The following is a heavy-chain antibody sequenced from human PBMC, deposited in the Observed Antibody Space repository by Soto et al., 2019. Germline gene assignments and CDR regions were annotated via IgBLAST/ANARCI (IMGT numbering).Heavy chain of an antibody. CDR2: ISAYNGNT. CDR3: ARGDSSSCDCNWFDP. V-gene: IGHV1-18*01. J-gene: IGHJ5*02. Sequence: GTSVKLSSKDCGERYESSSSWWVRQSTKKGLERMGWISAYNGNTNYAQKLQGRVTMTTDTSTSTAYMELRSLRSDDTAVYFCARGDSSSCDCNWFDPWGQGTLVTVSS. D-gene: IGHD6-13*01. CDR1: GERYESSS.